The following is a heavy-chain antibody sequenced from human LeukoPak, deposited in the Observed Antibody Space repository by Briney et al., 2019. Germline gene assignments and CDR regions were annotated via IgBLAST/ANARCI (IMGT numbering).Heavy chain of an antibody. J-gene: IGHJ4*02. Sequence: PGGSLRLSCAASGFTFSTYNMNWVRQAPGKGLEWVAVISYDGSNKYYADSVKGRFTISRDNSKNTLYLQMNSLRAEDTAVYYCARVRVWYNWNYGSPLDYWGQGTLVTVSS. D-gene: IGHD1-7*01. CDR2: ISYDGSNK. V-gene: IGHV3-30*03. CDR3: ARVRVWYNWNYGSPLDY. CDR1: GFTFSTYN.